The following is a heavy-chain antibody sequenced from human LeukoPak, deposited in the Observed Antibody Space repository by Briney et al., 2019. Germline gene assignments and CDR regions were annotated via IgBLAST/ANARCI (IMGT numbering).Heavy chain of an antibody. Sequence: ASVKVSCKASGGTFSSYGISWVRQAPGQGLEWMGWISAYNGNTNYAQKLQGRVTMTTDTSTSTAYMELRSLRSDDTAVYYCARVRQQLVRGDYWGQGTLVTVSS. J-gene: IGHJ4*02. V-gene: IGHV1-18*01. CDR2: ISAYNGNT. CDR1: GGTFSSYG. D-gene: IGHD6-13*01. CDR3: ARVRQQLVRGDY.